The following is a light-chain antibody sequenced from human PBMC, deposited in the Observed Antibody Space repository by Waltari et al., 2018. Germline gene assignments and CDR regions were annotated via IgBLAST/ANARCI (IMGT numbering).Light chain of an antibody. Sequence: QSALTQPASVSGSPGQSIPISCTGTSSDVGGYNYVSWYQQHPGKAPKLMIYEVSNRPSGVSNRFSGSKSGNTASLTISGLQAEDEADYYCSSYTSSSTSPYVFGTGTKVTVL. CDR1: SSDVGGYNY. V-gene: IGLV2-14*01. CDR3: SSYTSSSTSPYV. J-gene: IGLJ1*01. CDR2: EVS.